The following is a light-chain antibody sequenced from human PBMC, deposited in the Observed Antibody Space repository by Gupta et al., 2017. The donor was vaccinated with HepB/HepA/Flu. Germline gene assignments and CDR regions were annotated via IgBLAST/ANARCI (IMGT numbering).Light chain of an antibody. CDR3: QQSYSTPHT. V-gene: IGKV1-39*01. J-gene: IGKJ4*01. Sequence: DIQTTQSPSSLSASVGDRVTITCRASQSISSSLNWYQQKPGKAPKLLIYAASSLQSGVPSRFSGGGSGTDFTLTISSLQPEDFATYYCQQSYSTPHTFGGGTKVEIE. CDR2: AAS. CDR1: QSISSS.